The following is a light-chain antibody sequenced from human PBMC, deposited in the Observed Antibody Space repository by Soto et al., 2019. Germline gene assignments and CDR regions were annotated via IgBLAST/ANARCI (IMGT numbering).Light chain of an antibody. V-gene: IGKV4-1*01. Sequence: DIVMTQSPDSLAVSLGERATINCKSSQSVLYSSNNQNYLAWYQQQAGQPPKLLIYWASTRESGVPDRFSGSGSGTDFTLTISSMQAEDVAIYYCHQYYNTAGTFGQGTKLEI. CDR3: HQYYNTAGT. J-gene: IGKJ2*01. CDR1: QSVLYSSNNQNY. CDR2: WAS.